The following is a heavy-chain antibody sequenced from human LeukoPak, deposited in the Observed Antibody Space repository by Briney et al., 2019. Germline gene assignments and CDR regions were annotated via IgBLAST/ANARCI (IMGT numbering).Heavy chain of an antibody. Sequence: GGSLRLSCAASGFTFSSYSMNWVRQAPGKGLEWVSSISSSSSYIYYADSVKGRFTISRDNAKNSLYLQMNSLRAEDTAVYYCARDRAGFRGAFDIWGQGTMVTVSS. CDR3: ARDRAGFRGAFDI. D-gene: IGHD3-10*01. CDR1: GFTFSSYS. CDR2: ISSSSSYI. V-gene: IGHV3-21*01. J-gene: IGHJ3*02.